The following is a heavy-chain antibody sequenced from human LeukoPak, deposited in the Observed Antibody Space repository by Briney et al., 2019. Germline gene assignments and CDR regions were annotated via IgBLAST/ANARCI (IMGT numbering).Heavy chain of an antibody. CDR2: IYYSGST. J-gene: IGHJ5*02. Sequence: SETLSLTCTVSGGSISSSSYYWGWIRQPPGKGLEWIVSIYYSGSTYYNPSLKSRVTISVDTSKNQFSLKLSSVTAADTAVYYCARGGSWFDPWGQETLVTVSS. V-gene: IGHV4-39*07. D-gene: IGHD2-15*01. CDR1: GGSISSSSYY. CDR3: ARGGSWFDP.